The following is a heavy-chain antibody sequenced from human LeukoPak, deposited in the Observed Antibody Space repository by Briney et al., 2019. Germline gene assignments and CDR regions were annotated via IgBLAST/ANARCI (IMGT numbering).Heavy chain of an antibody. Sequence: GGSLRLSCAASGFTFSSYSMNWVRQAPGKGLEWVSSISSTSTYVYYADSVKGRFTISRDNAKNSLYLQMNSLRAEDTAVYYCACLVGATQDVWGKGTTVIVSS. J-gene: IGHJ6*04. CDR2: ISSTSTYV. CDR3: ACLVGATQDV. D-gene: IGHD1-26*01. V-gene: IGHV3-21*01. CDR1: GFTFSSYS.